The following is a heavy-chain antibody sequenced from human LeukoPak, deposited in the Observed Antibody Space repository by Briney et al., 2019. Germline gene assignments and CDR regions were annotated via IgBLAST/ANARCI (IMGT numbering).Heavy chain of an antibody. V-gene: IGHV4-34*01. D-gene: IGHD2-15*01. J-gene: IGHJ4*02. CDR3: ARGPGLNTVEVVAATTAGFDY. CDR2: INHSGST. Sequence: PSETLSLTCAVYGGSFSGYYWSWIRQPPGKGLEWIGEINHSGSTNYNPSLKSRVTISVDTSKNQFSLKLSSVTAADTAVYYCARGPGLNTVEVVAATTAGFDYWGQGTLVTVSS. CDR1: GGSFSGYY.